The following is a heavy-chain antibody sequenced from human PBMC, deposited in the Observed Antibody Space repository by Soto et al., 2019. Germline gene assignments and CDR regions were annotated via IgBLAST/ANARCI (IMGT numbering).Heavy chain of an antibody. CDR3: ATDGYDGSGSPYPAF. CDR2: IYYLGST. Sequence: SETLSLTCTVSGASMSEYFWSWIRQSPGKGLEWIGYIYYLGSTDYNPSLKSRVTISVDTYKRQFSLRLTSVTAADTAVYYCATDGYDGSGSPYPAFWGPGTQVTVSS. CDR1: GASMSEYF. J-gene: IGHJ4*01. D-gene: IGHD3-10*01. V-gene: IGHV4-59*01.